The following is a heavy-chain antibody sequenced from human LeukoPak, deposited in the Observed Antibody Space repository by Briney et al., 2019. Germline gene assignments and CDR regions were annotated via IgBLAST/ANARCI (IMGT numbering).Heavy chain of an antibody. CDR2: MYSSSSHI. CDR1: GFTFSSYS. D-gene: IGHD2-2*01. CDR3: ARESIVVVPAARYYYYYYGMDV. V-gene: IGHV3-21*01. Sequence: GGSLRLSCAASGFTFSSYSMNWVRQAPGKGLEWVSSMYSSSSHIYYADSVKGRFTISRDNAKNSLYLQMNSLRAEDTAVYYCARESIVVVPAARYYYYYYGMDVWGQGTTVTVSS. J-gene: IGHJ6*02.